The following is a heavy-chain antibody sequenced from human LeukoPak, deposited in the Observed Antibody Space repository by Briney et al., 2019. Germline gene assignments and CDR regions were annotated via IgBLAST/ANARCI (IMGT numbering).Heavy chain of an antibody. D-gene: IGHD5-18*01. CDR1: GFTFSDYY. V-gene: IGHV3-11*03. CDR2: ISSSSSYT. CDR3: ALSTATGRYFDY. Sequence: GGSLRLSCAASGFTFSDYYMSWIRQAPGKGLEWVSYISSSSSYTNYADSVKGRFTISRDNAKNSLYLQMNSLRAEDTAVYYCALSTATGRYFDYCGQRTLVTVSS. J-gene: IGHJ4*02.